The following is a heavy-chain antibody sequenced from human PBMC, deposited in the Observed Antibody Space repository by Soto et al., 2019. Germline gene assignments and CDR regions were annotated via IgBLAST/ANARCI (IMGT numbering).Heavy chain of an antibody. D-gene: IGHD3-16*02. Sequence: SGGSLRLSCAASGFTFSNYWMYWVRQAPGKGLVWVSRINSDGSSTTYADSVKGRFTISRDNAKNTLYLQINSLRAEDTAVYYCATFDYVWGSYRHWSQGTLVTVSS. CDR1: GFTFSNYW. V-gene: IGHV3-74*01. CDR3: ATFDYVWGSYRH. CDR2: INSDGSST. J-gene: IGHJ4*02.